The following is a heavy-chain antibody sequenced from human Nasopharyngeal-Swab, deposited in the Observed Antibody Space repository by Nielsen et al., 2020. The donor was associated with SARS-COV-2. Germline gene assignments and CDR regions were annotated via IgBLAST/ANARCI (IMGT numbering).Heavy chain of an antibody. CDR2: IYYSGST. CDR1: GGSISSYY. D-gene: IGHD5-18*01. V-gene: IGHV4-59*01. Sequence: SGTLSRTCTVSGGSISSYYWSWIQQPPGKGLEWIGYIYYSGSTNYNPSLKSRVTISVDTSKNQFSLKLSSVTAADTAVYYCARTIGASRGYSYGSYYYMDVWGKGTTVTVSS. CDR3: ARTIGASRGYSYGSYYYMDV. J-gene: IGHJ6*03.